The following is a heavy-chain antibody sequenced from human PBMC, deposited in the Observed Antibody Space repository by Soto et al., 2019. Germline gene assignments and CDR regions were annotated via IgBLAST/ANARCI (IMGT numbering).Heavy chain of an antibody. D-gene: IGHD3-16*01. CDR3: ARFYDFTDYGMDV. CDR1: GFVFSDYS. J-gene: IGHJ6*02. Sequence: EVLLVESGGGLVQPGGSLRLSCAASGFVFSDYSMNWVRQAPGKGLEWVSYISTRSTTIYYADSVRGRFTISRENSKSSVFLRMNSLRDEDTAVYYCARFYDFTDYGMDVWGQGPTVTVAS. V-gene: IGHV3-48*02. CDR2: ISTRSTTI.